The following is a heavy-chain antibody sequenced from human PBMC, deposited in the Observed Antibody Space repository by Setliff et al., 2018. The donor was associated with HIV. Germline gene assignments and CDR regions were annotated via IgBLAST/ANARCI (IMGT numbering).Heavy chain of an antibody. CDR3: ATASPGQQPYYYYYYGMDV. CDR2: IIPFFGTT. J-gene: IGHJ6*02. CDR1: GDTFSSYS. Sequence: SVKVSCKTSGDTFSSYSVSWVRQAPGQGLQWMGGIIPFFGTTNYAQKFQDRVRITTDEAAPAAPATTVYMELSSLRSDDTAVYYCATASPGQQPYYYYYYGMDVWGQGTTVTVSS. V-gene: IGHV1-69*05. D-gene: IGHD6-13*01.